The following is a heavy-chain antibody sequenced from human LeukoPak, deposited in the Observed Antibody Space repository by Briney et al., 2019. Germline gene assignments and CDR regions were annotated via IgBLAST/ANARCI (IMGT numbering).Heavy chain of an antibody. Sequence: PGGSLRLSCAASGFTVSSNYMSWVRQAPGKGLEWVSIIYSGGSTYYADSVKGRFTISRDNSKNTLYLQMNSLRAEDTAVYYCARTGDYYYYYYMDVWGKGTTVTVSS. CDR1: GFTVSSNY. V-gene: IGHV3-53*01. CDR3: ARTGDYYYYYYMDV. CDR2: IYSGGST. J-gene: IGHJ6*03.